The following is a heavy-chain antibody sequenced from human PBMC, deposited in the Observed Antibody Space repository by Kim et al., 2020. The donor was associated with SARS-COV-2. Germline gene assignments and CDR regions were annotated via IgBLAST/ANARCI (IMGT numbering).Heavy chain of an antibody. CDR3: ARVYYSLVRN. J-gene: IGHJ4*02. V-gene: IGHV3-21*01. D-gene: IGHD2-21*01. Sequence: ISYTYAAKCRYTISREKAKNSLDLQMNSLRAEDTAVYYCARVYYSLVRNWGQGTLVTVSS. CDR2: I.